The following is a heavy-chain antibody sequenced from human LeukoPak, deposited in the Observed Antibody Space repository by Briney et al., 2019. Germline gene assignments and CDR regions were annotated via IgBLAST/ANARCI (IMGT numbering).Heavy chain of an antibody. D-gene: IGHD4-17*01. J-gene: IGHJ4*02. CDR3: ARCGAAVTTHFSH. CDR2: ISASDGTT. Sequence: ASVQVSCKASGYSFSIYGITWARQAPGQGLEYLGWISASDGTTNYAQKVQDRVTMTTDTSTSTAYLEMRSLRSEDTAVYYCARCGAAVTTHFSHWGQGTLVTVSS. V-gene: IGHV1-18*01. CDR1: GYSFSIYG.